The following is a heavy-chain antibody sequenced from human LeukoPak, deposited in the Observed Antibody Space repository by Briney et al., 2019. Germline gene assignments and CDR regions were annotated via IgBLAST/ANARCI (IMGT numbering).Heavy chain of an antibody. CDR1: GDSVSSNSAA. V-gene: IGHV6-1*01. CDR3: ARDLARITIFGVVRVFDY. D-gene: IGHD3-3*01. J-gene: IGHJ4*02. Sequence: SQTLSLTCAISGDSVSSNSAAWNWIRQSPSRGLEWLGRTYYRSKWYNDYAVSVKSRITINPDTSKNQFSLQLNSVTPEDTAVYYCARDLARITIFGVVRVFDYWGQGTQVTVSS. CDR2: TYYRSKWYN.